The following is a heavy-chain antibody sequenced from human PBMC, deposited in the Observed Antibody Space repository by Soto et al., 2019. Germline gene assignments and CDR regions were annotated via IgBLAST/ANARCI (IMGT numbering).Heavy chain of an antibody. J-gene: IGHJ4*02. CDR2: IYYSGST. CDR3: ASTYGDYEFDY. V-gene: IGHV4-39*01. Sequence: QLQLQESGPGLVKPSETLSLTCTVSGGSISSSSYYWGWIRQPPGKGLEWIGSIYYSGSTYYNPSLKSRVTISVDTSKNQFSLKLSSVTAADTAVYYCASTYGDYEFDYWGQGTLVTVSS. D-gene: IGHD4-17*01. CDR1: GGSISSSSYY.